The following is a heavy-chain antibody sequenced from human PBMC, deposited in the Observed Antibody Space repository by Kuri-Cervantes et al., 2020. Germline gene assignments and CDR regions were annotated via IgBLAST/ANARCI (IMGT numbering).Heavy chain of an antibody. CDR3: AREYGSGSWVLPDAFDI. CDR1: GGTFSSYA. J-gene: IGHJ3*02. V-gene: IGHV1-69*05. Sequence: SVKVSCKASGGTFSSYAISWVRQAPGQGLEWMGGIIPIFGTANYAQKFQGRVTITTDESTSTAYMELSSLRAEDTAAYYCAREYGSGSWVLPDAFDIWGQGTMVTVSS. D-gene: IGHD3-10*01. CDR2: IIPIFGTA.